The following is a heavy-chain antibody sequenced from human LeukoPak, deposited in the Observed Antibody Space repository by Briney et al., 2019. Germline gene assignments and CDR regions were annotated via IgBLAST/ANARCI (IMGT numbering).Heavy chain of an antibody. J-gene: IGHJ6*02. Sequence: SETLSLTCTVSGGSISSYYWSWIRQPPGKGLEWIGYIYTSGSTNYNPSLKSRVTISVDTSKNQFSLKLSSVTAADTAVYYCARSVVPAAMGYYYGMDVWGQGTTVTVSS. CDR3: ARSVVPAAMGYYYGMDV. V-gene: IGHV4-4*09. CDR2: IYTSGST. CDR1: GGSISSYY. D-gene: IGHD2-2*01.